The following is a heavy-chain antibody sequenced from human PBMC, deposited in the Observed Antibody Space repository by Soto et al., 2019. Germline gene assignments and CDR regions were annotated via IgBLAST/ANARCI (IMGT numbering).Heavy chain of an antibody. CDR2: IYYSGST. D-gene: IGHD6-19*01. Sequence: QLQLQESGPGLVKPSETLSLTCTVSGGSISSSSYYWGWIRQPPGKGLEWIGSIYYSGSTYYNPSLKSRVTISVDTSKNQFSLKLSSVTAADTAVYYCARQSPGIAVAGDWFDPWGQGTLVTVSS. V-gene: IGHV4-39*01. J-gene: IGHJ5*02. CDR3: ARQSPGIAVAGDWFDP. CDR1: GGSISSSSYY.